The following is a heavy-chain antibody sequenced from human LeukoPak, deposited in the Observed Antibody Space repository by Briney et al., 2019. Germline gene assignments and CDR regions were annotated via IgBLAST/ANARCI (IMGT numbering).Heavy chain of an antibody. D-gene: IGHD6-25*01. J-gene: IGHJ3*02. Sequence: SETLSLTCTVSGGSISSYYWSWIRQPPGKGLEWIGYIYYSGSTNYNPSLKSRVTISVDTSKNQFSLKLSSVTAADTAVYYCARQRPAPDAFDIWGQGTMVTVSS. CDR3: ARQRPAPDAFDI. V-gene: IGHV4-59*08. CDR2: IYYSGST. CDR1: GGSISSYY.